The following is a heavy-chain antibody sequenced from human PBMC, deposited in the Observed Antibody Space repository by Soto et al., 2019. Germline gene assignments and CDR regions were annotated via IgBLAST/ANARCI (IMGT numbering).Heavy chain of an antibody. CDR3: ARVVETGLWFGEFRTYAFDI. D-gene: IGHD3-10*01. CDR1: GGSISSYY. CDR2: IYYSGST. V-gene: IGHV4-59*01. J-gene: IGHJ3*02. Sequence: QVQLQESGPGLVKPSETLSLTCTVSGGSISSYYWSWIRQPPGKGLEWIGYIYYSGSTNYNPSLKSRVTISVDTSKNQFSLKLSSVTAADTAVYYCARVVETGLWFGEFRTYAFDIWGQGTMVTVSS.